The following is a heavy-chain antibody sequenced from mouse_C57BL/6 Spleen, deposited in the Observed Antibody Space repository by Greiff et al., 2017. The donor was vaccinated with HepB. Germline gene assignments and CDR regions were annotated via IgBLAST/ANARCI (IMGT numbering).Heavy chain of an antibody. V-gene: IGHV1-80*01. Sequence: VQLQQSGAELVKPGASVKISCKASGYAFSSYWMNWVKQRPGKGLEWIGQIYPGDGDTNYHGKFKGKATLTADKSSSTAYMQLSSLTSEDSAVYFCARGDGNYFYFDYWGQGTTLTVSS. J-gene: IGHJ2*01. CDR2: IYPGDGDT. D-gene: IGHD2-1*01. CDR3: ARGDGNYFYFDY. CDR1: GYAFSSYW.